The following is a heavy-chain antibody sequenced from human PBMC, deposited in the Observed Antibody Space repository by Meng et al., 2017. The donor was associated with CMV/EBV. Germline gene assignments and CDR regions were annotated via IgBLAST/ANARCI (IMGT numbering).Heavy chain of an antibody. D-gene: IGHD3-10*01. CDR3: ARDRGFGELGGYYYYGMDV. Sequence: GGSLRLSCAASGFTFSSYEMNWVRQAPGKGLEWVSYISSSGSTIYYADSVKGRFTISRDNAKNSLYLQMNSLRAEDTAVYYCARDRGFGELGGYYYYGMDVWGQGTTVTVSS. J-gene: IGHJ6*02. CDR2: ISSSGSTI. V-gene: IGHV3-48*03. CDR1: GFTFSSYE.